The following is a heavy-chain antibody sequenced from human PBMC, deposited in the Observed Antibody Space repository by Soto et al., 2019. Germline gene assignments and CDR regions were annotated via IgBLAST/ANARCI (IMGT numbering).Heavy chain of an antibody. V-gene: IGHV3-30*18. Sequence: GVSLRLSCAASGFTFSSYGMHWVRQAPGKGLEWVAVISYDGSNKYYADSVKGRFTISRDNSKNTLYLQMNSLRAEDTAVYYCAKGGEMATAHYYYFDYWGQGTLVTVSS. CDR3: AKGGEMATAHYYYFDY. D-gene: IGHD5-18*01. CDR2: ISYDGSNK. CDR1: GFTFSSYG. J-gene: IGHJ4*02.